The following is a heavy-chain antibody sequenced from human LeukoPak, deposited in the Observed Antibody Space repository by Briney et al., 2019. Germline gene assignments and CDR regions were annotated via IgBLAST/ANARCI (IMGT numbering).Heavy chain of an antibody. V-gene: IGHV4-61*01. J-gene: IGHJ4*02. CDR1: GGSVSSCSHY. Sequence: ETLSLTCTVSGGSVSSCSHYWRWIRQPPGKRLEWIGYINDSGSTSYNPSLKSRVTISVDTSQNQLSLKLTSVTAADTAVYYCARAVVLYYFDYWGQGTLVTVSS. D-gene: IGHD3-22*01. CDR2: INDSGST. CDR3: ARAVVLYYFDY.